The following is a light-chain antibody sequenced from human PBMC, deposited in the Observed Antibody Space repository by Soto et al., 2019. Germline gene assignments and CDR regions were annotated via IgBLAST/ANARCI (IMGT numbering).Light chain of an antibody. J-gene: IGKJ5*01. CDR3: QQRGNWPPIT. CDR1: QSVNFK. V-gene: IGKV3D-20*02. Sequence: EIVMKQSPATLSVSPGDRVTLSCRASQSVNFKLAWYQQKPGQAPRLLISGASSRATGIPDRFSGSGSGTDFTLTISRLEPEDFALYYCQQRGNWPPITFGQGTRLEI. CDR2: GAS.